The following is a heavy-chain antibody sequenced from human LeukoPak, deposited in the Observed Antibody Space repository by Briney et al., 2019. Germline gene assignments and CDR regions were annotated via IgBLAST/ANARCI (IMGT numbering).Heavy chain of an antibody. CDR1: GGSISCYY. V-gene: IGHV4-59*01. Sequence: SETLSLTCTVSGGSISCYYWSWIRQPPGKGLEWIGYIYYSGSTNYNPSLKSRVTISVDTSKNQFSLKLSSVTAADTAVYYCASQSMVRGVFHDYWGQGTLVTVSS. J-gene: IGHJ4*02. CDR2: IYYSGST. D-gene: IGHD3-10*01. CDR3: ASQSMVRGVFHDY.